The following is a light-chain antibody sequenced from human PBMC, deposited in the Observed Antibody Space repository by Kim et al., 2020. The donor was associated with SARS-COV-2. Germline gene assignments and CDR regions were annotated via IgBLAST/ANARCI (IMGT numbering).Light chain of an antibody. CDR1: NIGSKN. CDR3: QVWDTSTV. CDR2: RDS. J-gene: IGLJ3*02. V-gene: IGLV3-9*01. Sequence: SYELTQPLSVSVALGQTARITCERDNIGSKNVHWYRQMPGQAPVLVIYRDSSRPSGIPERFSGSNSGNTATLTITGAQAGDKADYYCQVWDTSTVFGGGT.